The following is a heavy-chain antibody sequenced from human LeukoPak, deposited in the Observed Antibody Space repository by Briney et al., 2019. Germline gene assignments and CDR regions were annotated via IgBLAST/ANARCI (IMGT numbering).Heavy chain of an antibody. CDR1: GLTFRRDW. CDR3: ATLDTAMVTNFGY. CDR2: IKQDGSDK. V-gene: IGHV3-7*01. J-gene: IGHJ4*02. D-gene: IGHD5-18*01. Sequence: GGSLRLSCAASGLTFRRDWMSWVRQAPGKGLEWVAMIKQDGSDKYCVDSVKGRFTISSDNTKNSLNLQMNSLRAEDTAVYYCATLDTAMVTNFGYWGQGTLVTVSS.